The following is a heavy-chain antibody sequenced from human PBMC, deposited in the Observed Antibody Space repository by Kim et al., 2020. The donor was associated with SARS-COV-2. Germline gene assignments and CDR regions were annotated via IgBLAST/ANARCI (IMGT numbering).Heavy chain of an antibody. Sequence: ASVKVSCKAPGYTFTGYYMHWVRQAPGQGLEWMGWFNPNSGGTNYAQKFQGWVTMTRDTSISTAYMELSRLRSDDTAVYYCARDGAPVSSGWYQNYYDYGMDVWGQGTTVTVSS. D-gene: IGHD6-19*01. CDR1: GYTFTGYY. V-gene: IGHV1-2*04. J-gene: IGHJ6*02. CDR3: ARDGAPVSSGWYQNYYDYGMDV. CDR2: FNPNSGGT.